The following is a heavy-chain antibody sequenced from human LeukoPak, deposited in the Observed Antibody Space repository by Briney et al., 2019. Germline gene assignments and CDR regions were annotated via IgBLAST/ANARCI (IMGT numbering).Heavy chain of an antibody. CDR1: GFTFSNYG. CDR2: ISHDGSNN. CDR3: AKDSDSSSYFDY. Sequence: SGGSLRLSCAASGFTFSNYGMHWVRQAPGKGLEWVVVISHDGSNNNYADSVKGRFTISRDNSKNTPYLQMNSLRAEDTAVYYCAKDSDSSSYFDYWGQGTLVTVSS. V-gene: IGHV3-30*18. J-gene: IGHJ4*02. D-gene: IGHD6-6*01.